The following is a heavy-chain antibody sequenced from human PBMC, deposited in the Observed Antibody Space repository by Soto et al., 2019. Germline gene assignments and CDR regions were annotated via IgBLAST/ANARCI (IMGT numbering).Heavy chain of an antibody. CDR1: GFTFSSYS. CDR3: XXGLVLRSLEWLSPLGY. CDR2: ISSSSSYI. V-gene: IGHV3-21*01. Sequence: EVQLVESGGGLVKPGGSLRLSCAASGFTFSSYSMNWVRQAPGKGLEWVSSISSSSSYIYYADSVKGRFTISRDNAKNXXXXXXXXXXXXXXXXXXXXXGLVLRSLEWLSPLGYWGQGTLVTVSS. J-gene: IGHJ4*02. D-gene: IGHD3-3*01.